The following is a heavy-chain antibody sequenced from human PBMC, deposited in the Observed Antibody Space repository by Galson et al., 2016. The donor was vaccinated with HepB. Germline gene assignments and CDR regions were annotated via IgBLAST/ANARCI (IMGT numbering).Heavy chain of an antibody. Sequence: SVKVSCKASAYTFTSYDISWVRQAPGQGLEWMGWISGYNGNTNSAQKLQGRVTMTTDTSTSTAYMELRSLRSDDTAVYYGAAIMIRGIIYHYGVDVWGQGTPVTVCS. CDR2: ISGYNGNT. CDR1: AYTFTSYD. J-gene: IGHJ6*02. V-gene: IGHV1-18*01. CDR3: AAIMIRGIIYHYGVDV. D-gene: IGHD3-10*01.